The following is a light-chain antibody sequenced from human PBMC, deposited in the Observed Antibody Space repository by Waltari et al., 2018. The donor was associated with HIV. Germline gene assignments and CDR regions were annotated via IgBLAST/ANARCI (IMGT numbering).Light chain of an antibody. CDR2: DDS. Sequence: SYVLTQPPSVSAAPRQTARITCGGNSIGHKIVHWYQQRPGQAPVLVVYDDSDRPSGIPERFSGSNSGNTATLTISRVEAGDEADYYCQVWDSSSDHPLFGGGTKLTVL. V-gene: IGLV3-21*02. J-gene: IGLJ3*02. CDR3: QVWDSSSDHPL. CDR1: SIGHKI.